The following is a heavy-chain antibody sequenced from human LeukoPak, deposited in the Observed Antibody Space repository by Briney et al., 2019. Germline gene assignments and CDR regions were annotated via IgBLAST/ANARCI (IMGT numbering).Heavy chain of an antibody. D-gene: IGHD6-13*01. CDR2: IYHSGST. V-gene: IGHV4-30-2*01. CDR1: GGSISSGSYY. J-gene: IGHJ1*01. CDR3: ARDRIEYSSSWFEYFQH. Sequence: PSQTLSLTCTVSGGSISSGSYYWSWIRQPPGKGLEWIGYIYHSGSTYYNPSLKSRVTISVDRSKNQFSLKLSSVTAADTAVYYCARDRIEYSSSWFEYFQHWGQGTLVTVSS.